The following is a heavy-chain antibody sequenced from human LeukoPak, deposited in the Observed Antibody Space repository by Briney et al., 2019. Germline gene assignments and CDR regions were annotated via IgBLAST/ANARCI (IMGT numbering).Heavy chain of an antibody. D-gene: IGHD6-6*01. J-gene: IGHJ5*02. CDR2: INPSGGST. CDR1: GYTFTSYY. V-gene: IGHV1-46*01. Sequence: ASVEVSCKASGYTFTSYYMHWVRQAPGQGLEWMGIINPSGGSTSYAQKFQGRVTMTRDTSTSTVYMELSSMRSEDTAVCYCAREGSSSSASGWFDPWGQGTLVTVSS. CDR3: AREGSSSSASGWFDP.